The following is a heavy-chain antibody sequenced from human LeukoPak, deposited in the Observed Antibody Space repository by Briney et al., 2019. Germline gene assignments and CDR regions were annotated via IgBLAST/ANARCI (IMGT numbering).Heavy chain of an antibody. CDR3: ARETPYCSSTSCSGNNWFDP. J-gene: IGHJ5*02. CDR1: GGTFSSYA. V-gene: IGHV1-69*13. CDR2: IIPIFGTA. D-gene: IGHD2-2*01. Sequence: GASVKVSCKASGGTFSSYAISWVRQAPGQGLEWMGGIIPIFGTANYAQKFQGRVTITADESTSTAYMELSSLRSEDTAVYYCARETPYCSSTSCSGNNWFDPWGQGTLVTVSS.